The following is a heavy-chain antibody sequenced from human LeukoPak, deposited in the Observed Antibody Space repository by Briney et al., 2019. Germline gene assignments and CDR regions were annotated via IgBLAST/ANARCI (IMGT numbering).Heavy chain of an antibody. V-gene: IGHV3-53*05. CDR1: GFTVSSNY. CDR2: SYSGGSS. Sequence: SGGSLRLSCAASGFTVSSNYMSWVRQAPGKGLEWVSVSYSGGSSYYADSVKGRFTISRDNSKNTLYLQMNSLRAEDTAVYYCAKDSSSGYHDYWGQGTLVTVSS. CDR3: AKDSSSGYHDY. D-gene: IGHD3-3*01. J-gene: IGHJ4*02.